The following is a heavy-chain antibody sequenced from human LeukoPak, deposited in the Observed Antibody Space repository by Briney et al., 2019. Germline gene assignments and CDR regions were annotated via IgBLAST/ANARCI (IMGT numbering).Heavy chain of an antibody. V-gene: IGHV1-18*01. CDR3: ASGLRRSYSLDYFDY. D-gene: IGHD1-26*01. CDR2: ISAYNGNT. CDR1: GGTFSSYA. Sequence: GASVKVSCKASGGTFSSYAISWVRQAPGQGLEWMGWISAYNGNTNYAQKLQGRVTMTTDTSTSTAYMELRSLRSDDTAVYYCASGLRRSYSLDYFDYWGQGTLVTVSS. J-gene: IGHJ4*02.